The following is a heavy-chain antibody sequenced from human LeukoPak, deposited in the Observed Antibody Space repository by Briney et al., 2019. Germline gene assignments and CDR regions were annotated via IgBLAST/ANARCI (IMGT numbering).Heavy chain of an antibody. J-gene: IGHJ4*02. Sequence: GASVKVSCKASGYTFTGYYIHWVRQAPGQGLEWMGWINPNSGGTNYAQRFQDRVAMTRDTSIGTAYMELSRLISDDTAVYYCARPNVEPDYYDSSGWDYYFDYWGQGTLVTVSS. D-gene: IGHD3-22*01. CDR3: ARPNVEPDYYDSSGWDYYFDY. V-gene: IGHV1-2*02. CDR1: GYTFTGYY. CDR2: INPNSGGT.